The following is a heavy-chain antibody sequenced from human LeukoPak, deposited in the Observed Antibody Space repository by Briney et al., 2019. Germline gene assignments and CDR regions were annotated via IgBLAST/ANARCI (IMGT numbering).Heavy chain of an antibody. CDR1: GFTFDDYA. V-gene: IGHV3-9*01. CDR2: ISWNSGSI. CDR3: ARTNRGELVRPFDY. Sequence: SLRLSCAASGFTFDDYAMHWVRQAPGKGLEWVSGISWNSGSIGYADSVKGRFTISRDNAKNSLYLQMNSLRAEDTALYYCARTNRGELVRPFDYWGQGTLVTVSS. J-gene: IGHJ4*02. D-gene: IGHD1-26*01.